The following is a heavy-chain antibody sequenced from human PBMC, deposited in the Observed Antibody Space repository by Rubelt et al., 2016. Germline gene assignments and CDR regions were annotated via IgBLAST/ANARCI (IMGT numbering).Heavy chain of an antibody. V-gene: IGHV3-15*01. D-gene: IGHD3-10*01. CDR1: GFTFSNYA. Sequence: EVQLVESGGGLVKPGGSLRLSCAASGFTFSNYAMSWVRQAPGKGLEWVGRIKHKTDPGTPDYGAPVKGRFTISRDDSRDTLYLQMNSLRPEDTAVDYCAREGSSPNWFDPWGQGTQVTVSS. CDR3: AREGSSPNWFDP. J-gene: IGHJ5*02. CDR2: IKHKTDPGTP.